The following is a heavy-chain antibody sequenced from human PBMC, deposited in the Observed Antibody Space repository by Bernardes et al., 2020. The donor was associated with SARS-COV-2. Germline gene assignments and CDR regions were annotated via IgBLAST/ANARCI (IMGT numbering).Heavy chain of an antibody. J-gene: IGHJ4*02. D-gene: IGHD6-25*01. CDR3: AKGLRRKQRMDC. CDR2: IIGSGGST. V-gene: IGHV3-23*01. Sequence: GGSLRLSCAASGFTFSNYAMTWVRQAPGKGLEWVSAIIGSGGSTHYADSVKGRFTISRDNSKNTLYLQMNSLRAEDTALYYCAKGLRRKQRMDCWGQGTLVTVSS. CDR1: GFTFSNYA.